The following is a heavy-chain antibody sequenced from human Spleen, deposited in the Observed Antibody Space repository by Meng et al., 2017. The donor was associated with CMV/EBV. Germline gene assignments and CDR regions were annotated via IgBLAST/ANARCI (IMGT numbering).Heavy chain of an antibody. CDR2: LYTGGGST. D-gene: IGHD2-21*01. J-gene: IGHJ4*02. CDR3: AKIARPGGTLWYFDY. CDR1: GFTFSKYA. Sequence: SGFTFSKYAMSWVRQAPGKGLEWVSVLYTGGGSTYYADSVKGRLTISRDDSKNTVYLQMNSMRAEDTAVYYCAKIARPGGTLWYFDYWGQGTLVTVSS. V-gene: IGHV3-23*03.